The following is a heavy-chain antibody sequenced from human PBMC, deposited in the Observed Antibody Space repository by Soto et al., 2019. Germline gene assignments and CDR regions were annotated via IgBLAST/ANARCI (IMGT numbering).Heavy chain of an antibody. CDR2: IGYSGNTI. Sequence: LRLSCAVSGFTLRSFDMKWVRQAPGKGLEWVSSIGYSGNTIKYADSVKGRFTISREIAKNSLYLHLNSLRAEDTAVYYCARGWGSGYIDYWGQGTLVTVSS. V-gene: IGHV3-48*03. CDR3: ARGWGSGYIDY. CDR1: GFTLRSFD. D-gene: IGHD3-22*01. J-gene: IGHJ4*02.